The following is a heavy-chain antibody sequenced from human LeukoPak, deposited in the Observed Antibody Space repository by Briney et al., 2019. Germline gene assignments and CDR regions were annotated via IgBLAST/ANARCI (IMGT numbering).Heavy chain of an antibody. Sequence: ASVKVSCKASGYTVTSFDINWVRQAPGQGLEWMGWMNPNSGNAGYAQKFQGRVTMTRNTSISTAYMELSSLTSEDTAVYYCARAQGAVGPLPLGYWGQGTLVTVSS. J-gene: IGHJ4*02. CDR3: ARAQGAVGPLPLGY. D-gene: IGHD4-23*01. V-gene: IGHV1-8*01. CDR2: MNPNSGNA. CDR1: GYTVTSFD.